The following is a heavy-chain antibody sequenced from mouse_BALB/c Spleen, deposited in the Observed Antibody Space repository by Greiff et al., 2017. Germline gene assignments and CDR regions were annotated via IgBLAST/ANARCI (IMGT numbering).Heavy chain of an antibody. CDR2: IYPGDGDT. Sequence: VKLVESGAELVRPGSSVKISCKASGYAFSSYWMNWVKQRPGQGLEWIGQIYPGDGDTNYNGKFKGKATLTADKSSSTAYMQLSSLTSEDSAVYFCARVRDYDDFFAYWGQGTLVTVSA. V-gene: IGHV1-80*01. CDR1: GYAFSSYW. J-gene: IGHJ3*01. CDR3: ARVRDYDDFFAY. D-gene: IGHD2-4*01.